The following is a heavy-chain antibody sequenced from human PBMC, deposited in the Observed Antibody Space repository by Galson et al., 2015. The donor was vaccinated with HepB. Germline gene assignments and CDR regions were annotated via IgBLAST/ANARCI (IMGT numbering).Heavy chain of an antibody. CDR3: AKFTRDVNSSFFWFDP. CDR1: GGSVTTNTW. D-gene: IGHD5-24*01. J-gene: IGHJ5*02. Sequence: ETLSLTCTISGGSVTTNTWWSWVRQPPGKGLEWIGEISHSGGTNYKSSLRGRVTILIDESKTQFSLKPTSVTAADTATYYCAKFTRDVNSSFFWFDPWGRGALVIVSS. CDR2: ISHSGGT. V-gene: IGHV4-4*02.